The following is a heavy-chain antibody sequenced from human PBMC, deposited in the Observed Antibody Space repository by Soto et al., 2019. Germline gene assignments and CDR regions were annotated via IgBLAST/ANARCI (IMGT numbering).Heavy chain of an antibody. Sequence: SETLSLTCTVSGGSISSGDYYWSWIRQPPGKGLEWIGYIYYSGSTYYNPSLKSRVTISVDTSKNQFSLKLSSVTAADTAVYYCARGTEDYYNSSGRDYWGQGTLVTVSS. D-gene: IGHD3-22*01. CDR2: IYYSGST. CDR1: GGSISSGDYY. V-gene: IGHV4-30-4*01. J-gene: IGHJ4*02. CDR3: ARGTEDYYNSSGRDY.